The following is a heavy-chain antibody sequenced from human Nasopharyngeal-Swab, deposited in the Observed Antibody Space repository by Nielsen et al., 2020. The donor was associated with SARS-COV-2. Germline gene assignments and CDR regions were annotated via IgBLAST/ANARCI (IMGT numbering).Heavy chain of an antibody. CDR3: ARDVGGRDNY. CDR1: GWSFSFYW. D-gene: IGHD2-15*01. CDR2: INTDGTTT. J-gene: IGHJ4*02. V-gene: IGHV3-74*01. Sequence: GPLRLHCAVRGWSFSFYWMHWVRQPPGKGLQWVSRINTDGTTTNYADSVRGRFTISRDNAKNTLYLQMNSLRAEDTAVYYCARDVGGRDNYWGQGALVTVSS.